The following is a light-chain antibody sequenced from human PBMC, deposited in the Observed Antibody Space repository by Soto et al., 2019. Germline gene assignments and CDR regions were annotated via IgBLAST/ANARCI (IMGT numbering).Light chain of an antibody. J-gene: IGKJ1*01. CDR3: QQRTNWIRWT. CDR2: DAS. Sequence: EIVLTQSPATLSLSRGERATLSCRASQSVSSYLAWYQHKPGQAPRLLIYDASNRATGIPARFSGSGSGTDFTLTISSLEPEDFAVDYCQQRTNWIRWTFGQGTKVDIK. CDR1: QSVSSY. V-gene: IGKV3-11*01.